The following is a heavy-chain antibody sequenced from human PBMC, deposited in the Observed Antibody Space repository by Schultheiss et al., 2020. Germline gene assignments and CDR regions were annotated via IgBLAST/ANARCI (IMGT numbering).Heavy chain of an antibody. J-gene: IGHJ5*02. Sequence: SQTLSLTCTVSGGSISSSSYYWGWIRQPPGKGLEWIGSIYYSGNTYYNPSLKSRVTISVDTSKNQFSLKLSSVTAADTAVYYCAIAAPLDTVNWFDPWGQGTLVTVSS. CDR2: IYYSGNT. CDR1: GGSISSSSYY. V-gene: IGHV4-39*01. CDR3: AIAAPLDTVNWFDP. D-gene: IGHD6-6*01.